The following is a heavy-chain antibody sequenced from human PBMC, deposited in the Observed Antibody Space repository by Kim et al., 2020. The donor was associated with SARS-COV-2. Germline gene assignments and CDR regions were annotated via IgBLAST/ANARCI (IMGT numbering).Heavy chain of an antibody. V-gene: IGHV3-23*01. CDR2: INNGGNP. Sequence: GGSLRLSCVASGFTFSSRAMSWVRQTPEKGLEWVASINNGGNPSYAAPVQGRFTVSRDITKATLYLQKNLRRAEDSALYYCAKDHPSSGWPAFDSWGQGTLVTVSS. J-gene: IGHJ4*02. CDR3: AKDHPSSGWPAFDS. D-gene: IGHD6-19*01. CDR1: GFTFSSRA.